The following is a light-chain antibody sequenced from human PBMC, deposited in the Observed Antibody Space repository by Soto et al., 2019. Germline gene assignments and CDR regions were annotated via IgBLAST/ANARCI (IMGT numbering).Light chain of an antibody. Sequence: DIVMTQSPDSLAVSLGARATINCKSSQSVLYSSNNKNYLAWYQQKPGQPPKLLIYWASTRESGVPDRFSGRGSGTDFTLTISSLQAEDVAVYDCQQYYSTPVGTFGQGAKVEIK. CDR3: QQYYSTPVGT. CDR1: QSVLYSSNNKNY. CDR2: WAS. J-gene: IGKJ1*01. V-gene: IGKV4-1*01.